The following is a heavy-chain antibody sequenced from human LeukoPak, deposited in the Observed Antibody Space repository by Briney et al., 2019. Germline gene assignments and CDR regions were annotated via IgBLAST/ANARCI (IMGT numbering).Heavy chain of an antibody. CDR2: INPNSGGT. CDR3: ATSGLRFLEWLFYAFDY. CDR1: GYTFTDYY. V-gene: IGHV1-2*02. D-gene: IGHD3-3*01. Sequence: GASVKVSCKTSGYTFTDYYMHWVRQAPGQGLEWMGWINPNSGGTNYPRKFQGRVTMTRDTSISTAYMELSSLRSEDTAVYYCATSGLRFLEWLFYAFDYWGQGTLVTVSS. J-gene: IGHJ4*02.